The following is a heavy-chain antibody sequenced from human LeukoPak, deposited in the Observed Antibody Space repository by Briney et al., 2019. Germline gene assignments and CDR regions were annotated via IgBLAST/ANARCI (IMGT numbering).Heavy chain of an antibody. CDR3: VRIGPQFGDYYGY. CDR1: GFTFSSYG. CDR2: IRYDGSNK. D-gene: IGHD3-16*01. J-gene: IGHJ4*02. Sequence: GGSLRLSCAASGFTFSSYGMHWVRQAPGKGLEWVAFIRYDGSNKYYADSVKGRFTISRDNSKNTLYLQMNSLRAEDTAVYYCVRIGPQFGDYYGYWGQGTLVTVSS. V-gene: IGHV3-30*02.